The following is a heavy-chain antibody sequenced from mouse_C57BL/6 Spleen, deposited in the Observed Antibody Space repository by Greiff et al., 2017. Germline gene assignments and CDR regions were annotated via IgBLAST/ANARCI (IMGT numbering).Heavy chain of an antibody. Sequence: QVQLKQSGAELVRPGASVKMSCKASGYTFTNYWIGWAKQRPGHGLEWIGDIYPGGGYTNYNEKFKGKATLTTYKSSSSTYMQFSSLTSEDSAIYYCARDDYGSSYPFAYWGQGTLVTVSA. J-gene: IGHJ3*01. CDR2: IYPGGGYT. CDR1: GYTFTNYW. V-gene: IGHV1-63*01. CDR3: ARDDYGSSYPFAY. D-gene: IGHD1-1*01.